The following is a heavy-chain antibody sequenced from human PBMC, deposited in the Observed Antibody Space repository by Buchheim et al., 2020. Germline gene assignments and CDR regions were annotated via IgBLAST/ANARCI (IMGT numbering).Heavy chain of an antibody. CDR1: GYTFTGYY. CDR3: ARDVTSAAGTHYYGMDV. CDR2: INPNSGGT. J-gene: IGHJ6*02. V-gene: IGHV1-2*04. Sequence: QVQLVQSGAEVKKPGASVKVSCKASGYTFTGYYMHWVRQALGQGLEWMGWINPNSGGTNYAQKFQGWVTMTRDTSISTAYMELSRLRSDDTAVYYCARDVTSAAGTHYYGMDVWGQGTT. D-gene: IGHD6-13*01.